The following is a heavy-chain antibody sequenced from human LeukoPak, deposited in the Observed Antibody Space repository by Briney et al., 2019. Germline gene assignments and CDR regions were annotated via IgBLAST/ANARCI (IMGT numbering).Heavy chain of an antibody. CDR3: ARELVSLGTGYFDL. CDR1: GFTFGTYG. CDR2: ITGSSTWT. D-gene: IGHD7-27*01. J-gene: IGHJ2*01. Sequence: GGSLRLSCEASGFTFGTYGMTWVRQAPGKGLEWVPGITGSSTWTYYTDSVRGRFTISRDNSKNTLHLQMNDLTADDTAIYYCARELVSLGTGYFDLWGRGTLVTVSS. V-gene: IGHV3-23*01.